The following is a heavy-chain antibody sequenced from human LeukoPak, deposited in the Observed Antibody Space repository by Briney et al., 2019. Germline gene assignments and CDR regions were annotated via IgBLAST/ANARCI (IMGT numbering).Heavy chain of an antibody. CDR3: XXTFNREYSGNDRDY. V-gene: IGHV3-30*03. D-gene: IGHD5-12*01. Sequence: GRSLRLSCAASGFSFRTYGMHWVRQAPGKGLEWVAVISYDGSNKYYADSVKGRFTISRDNSKSTLYLQMSSLRAEDTAVYYXXXTFNREYSGNDRDYWGQGTLVTVSS. J-gene: IGHJ4*02. CDR1: GFSFRTYG. CDR2: ISYDGSNK.